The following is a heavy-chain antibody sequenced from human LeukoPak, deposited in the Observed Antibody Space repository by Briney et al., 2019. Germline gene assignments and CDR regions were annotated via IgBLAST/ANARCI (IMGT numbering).Heavy chain of an antibody. Sequence: GGSLRLSCAASGFTFSRYWMSWVRQAPGKGLEWVVNIKQDGSETYYVDSVKGRFTISRDNAKNSLYLQMNSLRAEDTAVYYCARSAGSSSWYEGYYFDYWGQGTLVTVSS. CDR3: ARSAGSSSWYEGYYFDY. CDR1: GFTFSRYW. CDR2: IKQDGSET. D-gene: IGHD6-13*01. J-gene: IGHJ4*02. V-gene: IGHV3-7*01.